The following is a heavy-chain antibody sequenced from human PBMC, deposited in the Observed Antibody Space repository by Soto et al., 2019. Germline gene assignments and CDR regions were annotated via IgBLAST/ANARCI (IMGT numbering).Heavy chain of an antibody. D-gene: IGHD6-6*01. Sequence: ASVKVSCKASGYTFTSYAMHCVRQAPGQRLEWMGWINAGNGNTKYSQKFQGRVTITRDTSASTAYMELSSLRSEDTAVYYCARAARIAARGWFDPWGQGTLVTVSS. J-gene: IGHJ5*02. CDR2: INAGNGNT. CDR3: ARAARIAARGWFDP. CDR1: GYTFTSYA. V-gene: IGHV1-3*01.